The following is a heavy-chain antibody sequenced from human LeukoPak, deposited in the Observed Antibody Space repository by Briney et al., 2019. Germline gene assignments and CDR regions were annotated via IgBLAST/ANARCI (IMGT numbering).Heavy chain of an antibody. D-gene: IGHD2-8*01. CDR1: GGTFSNYG. CDR3: VRGGVMRYMDV. J-gene: IGHJ6*03. CDR2: IIPISGTA. Sequence: SVKVSCKASGGTFSNYGISWVRQAPGQGLEWMGGIIPISGTANYAQTFQGRVTITADESTSTAYMELRSLRSEDTAVYYCVRGGVMRYMDVWGKGTTVTVSS. V-gene: IGHV1-69*13.